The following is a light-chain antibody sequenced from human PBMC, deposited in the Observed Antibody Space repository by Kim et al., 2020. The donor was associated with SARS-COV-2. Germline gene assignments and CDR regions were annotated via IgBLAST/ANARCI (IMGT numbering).Light chain of an antibody. V-gene: IGKV2-28*01. Sequence: DIVMTLSPLSLPVTPGEPASISCRSSQSLLHSNGYNYLDWYLQKPGQSPQPLIYLGSNRASGVPDRFSGSGSGTDFTLKISRVEAEDVGVYYCMQALQTHGALTFGGGTKVDIK. CDR2: LGS. CDR1: QSLLHSNGYNY. CDR3: MQALQTHGALT. J-gene: IGKJ4*01.